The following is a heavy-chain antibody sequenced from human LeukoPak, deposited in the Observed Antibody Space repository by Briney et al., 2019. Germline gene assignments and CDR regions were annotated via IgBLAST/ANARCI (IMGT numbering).Heavy chain of an antibody. J-gene: IGHJ6*02. CDR2: IYYSGST. CDR3: ARSYSYYYYYYGMDV. CDR1: GGSISSYY. V-gene: IGHV4-59*08. D-gene: IGHD4-11*01. Sequence: PSETLSLTCTVSGGSISSYYWSWIRQPPGKGLEWIGYIYYSGSTNYNPSLKSRVTISVDTSKSQFSLNLSSVTAADTAVYYCARSYSYYYYYYGMDVWGQGTTVTVSS.